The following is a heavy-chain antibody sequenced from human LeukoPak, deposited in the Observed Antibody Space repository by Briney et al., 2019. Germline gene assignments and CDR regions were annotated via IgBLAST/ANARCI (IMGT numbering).Heavy chain of an antibody. CDR1: GFTFSSYW. J-gene: IGHJ4*02. Sequence: PGGSLRLSCAVSGFTFSSYWMTWVRQAPGKGLEWVANIKHDGTKDYYLDSVKGRFTISRDNAKNSVYLQMNSLRAEDTAVYYCARDQFVSGSTYEVFDYWGQGTLVTVSS. CDR2: IKHDGTKD. D-gene: IGHD1-7*01. V-gene: IGHV3-7*01. CDR3: ARDQFVSGSTYEVFDY.